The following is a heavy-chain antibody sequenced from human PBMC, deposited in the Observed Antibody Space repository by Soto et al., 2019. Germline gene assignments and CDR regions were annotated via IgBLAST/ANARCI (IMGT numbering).Heavy chain of an antibody. CDR2: INPNSGGT. D-gene: IGHD1-26*01. CDR1: GYTFTGYY. V-gene: IGHV1-2*04. Sequence: ALVKVSCKASGYTFTGYYMHWVRQAPGQGLEWMGWINPNSGGTNYAQKFQGWVTMTRDTSISTAYMELSRLRSDDTAVYYCATSQGEWELLDYWGQGTLVTVSS. CDR3: ATSQGEWELLDY. J-gene: IGHJ4*02.